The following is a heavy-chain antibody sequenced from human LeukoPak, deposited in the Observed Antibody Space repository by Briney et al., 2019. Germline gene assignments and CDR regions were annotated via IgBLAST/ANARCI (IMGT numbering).Heavy chain of an antibody. CDR2: ISGSENYI. CDR1: GFTFSDYY. J-gene: IGHJ4*02. V-gene: IGHV3-11*04. D-gene: IGHD6-25*01. Sequence: SGGSLRLSCEASGFTFSDYYMSWIRQAPGKGLEWLAYISGSENYIYYADSVKGRFTISSDNAKNSVYLQMDSLRVEDTARYYCARDFIPAATFHSWGQGTRVTVSS. CDR3: ARDFIPAATFHS.